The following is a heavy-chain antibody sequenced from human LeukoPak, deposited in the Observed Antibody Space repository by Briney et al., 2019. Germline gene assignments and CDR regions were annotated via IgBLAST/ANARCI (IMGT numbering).Heavy chain of an antibody. CDR2: IYYSGST. CDR3: ARGPGWNSSGYDY. D-gene: IGHD6-19*01. J-gene: IGHJ4*02. CDR1: GGSISSGGYY. Sequence: SSETLSLTCTVSGGSISSGGYYWSWIRQHPGKGLEWIGYIYYSGSTYYNPSLKSRVTISVDTSKNQFSLKLSSVTAADTAVYYCARGPGWNSSGYDYWGQGTLVTVSS. V-gene: IGHV4-31*03.